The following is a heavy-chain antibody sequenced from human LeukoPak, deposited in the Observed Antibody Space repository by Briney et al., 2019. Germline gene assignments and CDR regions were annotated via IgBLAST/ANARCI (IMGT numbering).Heavy chain of an antibody. V-gene: IGHV3-30*02. CDR3: AKDRRHKLGSTPAFDY. D-gene: IGHD6-13*01. CDR2: IWYDGSNK. Sequence: GGSLRLSCAASGFTFSSYGMHWVRQAPGKGLEWVAVIWYDGSNKYYADSVKGRFTISRDNSKNTLYLQMNSLRAEDTALYYCAKDRRHKLGSTPAFDYWGQGTLVTVSS. CDR1: GFTFSSYG. J-gene: IGHJ4*02.